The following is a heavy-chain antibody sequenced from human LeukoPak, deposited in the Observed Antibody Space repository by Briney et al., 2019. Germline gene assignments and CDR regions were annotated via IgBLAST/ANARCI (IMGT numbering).Heavy chain of an antibody. J-gene: IGHJ1*01. Sequence: PSETLSLTCTVSGGSITSYFWTWIRQPPGKGLEWIGYIYHSGTTNYNPSLKSRVTISVDTSKSQFSLKLSPVTAADTAVYYCAQKAPYSPGYSQDWGQGTLVTVSS. V-gene: IGHV4-59*01. CDR2: IYHSGTT. D-gene: IGHD2-15*01. CDR3: AQKAPYSPGYSQD. CDR1: GGSITSYF.